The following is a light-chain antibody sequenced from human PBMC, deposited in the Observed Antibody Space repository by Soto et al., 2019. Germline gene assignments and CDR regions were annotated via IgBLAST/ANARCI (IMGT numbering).Light chain of an antibody. CDR2: KNN. Sequence: QAVLTQPPSVSAAPGQKVTISWSGRSSNIGNNYVSWFQQLPGTAPKLLIYKNNKRPSGIPDRFSGSKSGTSATLGITGLQTGDEADYYCGTWDSSLSAGIFGTGTKVTVL. CDR1: SSNIGNNY. V-gene: IGLV1-51*02. J-gene: IGLJ1*01. CDR3: GTWDSSLSAGI.